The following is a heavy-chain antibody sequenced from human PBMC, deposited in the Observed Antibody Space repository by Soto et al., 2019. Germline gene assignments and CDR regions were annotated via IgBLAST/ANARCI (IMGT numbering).Heavy chain of an antibody. Sequence: SLTCAVYGGSFSGYYWSWIRQPPGKGLEWIGEINHSGSTNYNPSLKSRVTISVDRSKNQFSLKLSSVTAADTAVYYCASSHAGAHITAAVHWGQGTLVTVSS. V-gene: IGHV4-34*01. CDR1: GGSFSGYY. CDR3: ASSHAGAHITAAVH. D-gene: IGHD6-13*01. CDR2: INHSGST. J-gene: IGHJ4*02.